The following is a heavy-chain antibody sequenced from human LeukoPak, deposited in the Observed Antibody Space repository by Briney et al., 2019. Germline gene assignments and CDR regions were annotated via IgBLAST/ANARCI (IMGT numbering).Heavy chain of an antibody. J-gene: IGHJ4*02. D-gene: IGHD5-24*01. V-gene: IGHV4-34*01. Sequence: SETLSLTCAVYGGSFSGNYWSWIRQPPGKGLEWIGEINHTGSTNYNPSLKSRLTISLDMSKNQFSLKLNSLTAADTAMYYCGRGHNYWGQGTLVTVCS. CDR3: GRGHNY. CDR2: INHTGST. CDR1: GGSFSGNY.